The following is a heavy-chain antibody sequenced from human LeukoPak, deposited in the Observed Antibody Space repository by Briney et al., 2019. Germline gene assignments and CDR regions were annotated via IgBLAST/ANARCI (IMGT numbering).Heavy chain of an antibody. CDR1: GFTFSSYA. CDR3: AKETYSSGWYPYFDY. Sequence: PGGSLRLSCVASGFTFSSYAMSWVRQAPGKGLKWVSGISGSGGSTYYADSVKGRFTISRDNSKNTLFLQMNSLRAEDTAVYYCAKETYSSGWYPYFDYWGQGTLVTVSS. V-gene: IGHV3-23*01. D-gene: IGHD6-19*01. J-gene: IGHJ4*02. CDR2: ISGSGGST.